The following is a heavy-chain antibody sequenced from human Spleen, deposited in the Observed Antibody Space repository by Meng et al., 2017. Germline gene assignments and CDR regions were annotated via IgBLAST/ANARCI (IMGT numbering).Heavy chain of an antibody. Sequence: GGSLRLSCAASGFTFDDYAMHWVRQAPGKGLEWVSGISWNSGSIGYADSVKGRFTISRDNAKNTLYLQMDSLRAEDTAVYYCAKEATFYSRGYYDYWGQGTLVTVSS. D-gene: IGHD3-22*01. J-gene: IGHJ4*02. CDR2: ISWNSGSI. V-gene: IGHV3-9*01. CDR1: GFTFDDYA. CDR3: AKEATFYSRGYYDY.